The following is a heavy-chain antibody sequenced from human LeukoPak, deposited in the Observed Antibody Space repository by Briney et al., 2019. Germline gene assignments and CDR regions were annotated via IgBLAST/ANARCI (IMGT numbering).Heavy chain of an antibody. CDR3: ARVPPQDIVVVPAAHFDY. V-gene: IGHV4-59*01. J-gene: IGHJ4*02. CDR2: IYYSGST. D-gene: IGHD2-2*01. CDR1: GGSISSYY. Sequence: SETLSLTCTVSGGSISSYYWSWIRQPPGKGLEWIGYIYYSGSTNYNPSLKSRVTISVDTSKNQFSLKLSSVTAADTAVYYCARVPPQDIVVVPAAHFDYWGQGTLVTVSS.